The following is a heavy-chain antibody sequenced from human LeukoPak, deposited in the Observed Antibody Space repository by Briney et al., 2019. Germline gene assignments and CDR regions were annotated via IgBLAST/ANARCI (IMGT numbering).Heavy chain of an antibody. CDR1: GFTFSNAW. D-gene: IGHD3-16*01. Sequence: GGSLRLSCAASGFTFSNAWMSWVRQAPGKGLEWVSAISASGGSTYYADSVKGRFTISRDNSKNTLYLQVNSLRAEDTAVYYCASQFEGEFGSFDIWGQGTMVTVSS. CDR2: ISASGGST. J-gene: IGHJ3*02. CDR3: ASQFEGEFGSFDI. V-gene: IGHV3-23*01.